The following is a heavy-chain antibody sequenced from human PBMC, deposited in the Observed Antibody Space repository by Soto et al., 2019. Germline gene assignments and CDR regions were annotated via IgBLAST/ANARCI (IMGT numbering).Heavy chain of an antibody. CDR2: ISHSETT. V-gene: IGHV4-30-4*01. D-gene: IGHD2-8*01. CDR3: AGVGVGDRDDK. Sequence: QVRLQESGPGLVKASQTLSLTCSVSGSYITSGDYHWTWLRQAPGKGLEWIGYISHSETTYYSPALKTRIIISSDFSMNQCSLRLKSVTAADTAVYFCAGVGVGDRDDKWGQGTLVTVSS. CDR1: GSYITSGDYH. J-gene: IGHJ4*02.